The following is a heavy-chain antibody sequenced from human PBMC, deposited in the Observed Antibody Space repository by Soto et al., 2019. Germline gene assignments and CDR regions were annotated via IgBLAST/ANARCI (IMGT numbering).Heavy chain of an antibody. V-gene: IGHV3-23*01. J-gene: IGHJ4*02. CDR2: SGASGAGT. D-gene: IGHD1-26*01. CDR1: GFTFSSYA. Sequence: EVQLLESGGGVVQPGGSLRLSCAASGFTFSSYAMSWVRQAPGKGLEWVSASGASGAGTYYAEYVKCRFTISRDNSKNTLYMQMNSLRAEDTAVYYCALRKTGSYFDYWGQGTLVTVSS. CDR3: ALRKTGSYFDY.